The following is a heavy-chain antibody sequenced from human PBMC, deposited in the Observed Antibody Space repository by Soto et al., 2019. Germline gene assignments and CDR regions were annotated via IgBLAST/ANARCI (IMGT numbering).Heavy chain of an antibody. Sequence: QVQLQESGPGLVKPSQTLSLTCTVSGGSISSGDYYWSWIRQPPGKGLEWIGYIYYSGSTYYNPSRKSRVTISVDTSKSQFSLKLSSVTAADTAVYYCARALFSCDYGDSRPYYYYGMDVWGQGTTVTVSS. CDR2: IYYSGST. J-gene: IGHJ6*02. CDR3: ARALFSCDYGDSRPYYYYGMDV. CDR1: GGSISSGDYY. V-gene: IGHV4-30-4*01. D-gene: IGHD4-17*01.